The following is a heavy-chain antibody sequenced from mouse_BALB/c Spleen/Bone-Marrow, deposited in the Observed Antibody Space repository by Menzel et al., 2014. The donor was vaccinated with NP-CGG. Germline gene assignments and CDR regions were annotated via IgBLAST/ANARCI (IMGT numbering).Heavy chain of an antibody. D-gene: IGHD1-1*01. CDR2: IWSGGST. CDR3: ARNYYGSSYYAMDY. J-gene: IGHJ4*01. CDR1: GFSLTSYG. Sequence: QVQLKESGPGLVQPSQSLSITCTVSGFSLTSYGVHWVCQSPGKGLEWLGVIWSGGSTDYNAAFISRLSISKDNSKSQVFFKMNSLQANDTAIYYCARNYYGSSYYAMDYWGKEPQSPSPQ. V-gene: IGHV2-2*02.